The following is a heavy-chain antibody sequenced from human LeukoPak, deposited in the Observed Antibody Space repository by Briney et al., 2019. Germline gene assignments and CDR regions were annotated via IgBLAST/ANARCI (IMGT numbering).Heavy chain of an antibody. CDR1: GGSISSGSYY. D-gene: IGHD2-15*01. Sequence: SETLSLTCTVSGGSISSGSYYWSWIRQPAGKGLEWIGRIYTSGSTNYNPSLKSRVTMSVDTSKNQSSLKLSSVTAADTAVYYCARDGGCSGGSCYDYWGQGTLVTVSS. V-gene: IGHV4-61*02. CDR3: ARDGGCSGGSCYDY. J-gene: IGHJ4*02. CDR2: IYTSGST.